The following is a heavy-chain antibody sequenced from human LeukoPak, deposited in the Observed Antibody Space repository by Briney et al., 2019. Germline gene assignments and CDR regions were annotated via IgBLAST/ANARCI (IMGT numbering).Heavy chain of an antibody. V-gene: IGHV5-51*01. CDR1: GYSFSNYW. CDR2: NYSGDSDT. Sequence: GESLKISCKGSGYSFSNYWIGWVRQMPGKGLEWRGFNYSGDSDTRYSPSFQGQVTISVDKSISTAYLEWSSLKASDTAMYYCARHGKYSAGYRYFDNGGQGTRVTVSS. CDR3: ARHGKYSAGYRYFDN. J-gene: IGHJ4*02. D-gene: IGHD3-16*02.